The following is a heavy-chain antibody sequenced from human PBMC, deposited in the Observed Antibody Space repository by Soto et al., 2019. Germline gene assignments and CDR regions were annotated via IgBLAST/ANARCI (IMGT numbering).Heavy chain of an antibody. J-gene: IGHJ4*02. CDR1: GFTFNNYA. CDR3: AKGLVPAAKTSLNGY. CDR2: ISDNGGST. D-gene: IGHD2-2*01. Sequence: EVQLLESGGGLVQPGGSLRLSCAASGFTFNNYAMTWVRQAPGKGLEWVSTISDNGGSTYYADSVKGRFTISRDNSKKTLYLQMNSLRAEDTAVYYCAKGLVPAAKTSLNGYWGQGTLVTVSS. V-gene: IGHV3-23*01.